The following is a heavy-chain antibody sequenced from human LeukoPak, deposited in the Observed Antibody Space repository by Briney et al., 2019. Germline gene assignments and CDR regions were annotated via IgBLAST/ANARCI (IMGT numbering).Heavy chain of an antibody. CDR1: GGSFSGHF. J-gene: IGHJ1*01. CDR2: ITHRGSI. D-gene: IGHD6-13*01. Sequence: SETLSLTCGVSGGSFSGHFYSWIRQTPGKGLEWIGEITHRGSINYNPSLKSRVAMSVDTSKNHFSLNLTSVTAADNGIYYCARAPAAAVINWGQGTLVTVSS. V-gene: IGHV4-34*01. CDR3: ARAPAAAVIN.